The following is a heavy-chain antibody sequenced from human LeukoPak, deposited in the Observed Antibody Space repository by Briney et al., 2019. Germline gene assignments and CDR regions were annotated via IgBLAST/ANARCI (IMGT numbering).Heavy chain of an antibody. CDR2: INHSGST. J-gene: IGHJ4*02. Sequence: SETLSLTCAVYGGSFSGYYWSWIRQPPGKGLEWIGEINHSGSTNYNPSLKSRVTISVDTSKNQFSPKLSSVTAADTAVCYCARAAPPTDFDYWGQGTLVTVSS. V-gene: IGHV4-34*01. CDR3: ARAAPPTDFDY. CDR1: GGSFSGYY.